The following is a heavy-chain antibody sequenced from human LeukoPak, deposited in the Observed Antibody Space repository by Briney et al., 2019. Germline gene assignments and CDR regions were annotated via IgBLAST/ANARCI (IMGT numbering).Heavy chain of an antibody. CDR3: ARGRGATTVFDY. V-gene: IGHV1-69*05. CDR2: IIPIFGTA. CDR1: GGTFSSYA. D-gene: IGHD1-26*01. Sequence: VASVKVSCKASGGTFSSYAISWVRQAPGQGLEWMGGIIPIFGTANYAQKFQGRVTITTDESTSTAYMELSSLRSEDTAVYYCARGRGATTVFDYWGQGTLVTVSS. J-gene: IGHJ4*02.